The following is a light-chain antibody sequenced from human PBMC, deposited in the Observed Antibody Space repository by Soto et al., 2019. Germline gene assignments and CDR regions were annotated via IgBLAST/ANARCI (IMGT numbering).Light chain of an antibody. CDR2: AAS. V-gene: IGKV1-39*01. Sequence: DIQMTQSPSSLSAPVGDRVTITCRASQSISSYLNWYQQKPGKAPKLLIYAASSLQSGVPSRFSGSGSGTEFTLTISSLQSEDFAVYYCQHYNNRPLTFGGGTRLEIK. CDR1: QSISSY. J-gene: IGKJ5*01. CDR3: QHYNNRPLT.